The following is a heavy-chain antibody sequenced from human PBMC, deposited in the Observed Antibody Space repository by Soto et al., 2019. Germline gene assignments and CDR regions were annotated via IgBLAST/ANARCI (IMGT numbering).Heavy chain of an antibody. CDR3: ATQGFGKLHGLVDV. J-gene: IGHJ6*02. CDR1: GGSISSSSYY. D-gene: IGHD3-10*01. CDR2: IYYSGNS. V-gene: IGHV4-39*01. Sequence: SETLSLTCTVSGGSISSSSYYWGWIRQPPGKGLEWIGSIYYSGNSYYNPSLKSRVTISVGTAKNQFSLKLSSVTAADTALYFCATQGFGKLHGLVDVWGQGTKVTVAS.